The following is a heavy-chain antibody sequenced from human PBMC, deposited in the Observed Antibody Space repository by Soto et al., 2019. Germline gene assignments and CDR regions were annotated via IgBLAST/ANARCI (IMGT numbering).Heavy chain of an antibody. V-gene: IGHV3-64*01. D-gene: IGHD4-17*01. J-gene: IGHJ2*01. CDR3: ARARPYGDSFIGVFDL. CDR1: GFTFSSYA. CDR2: ISSNGGST. Sequence: EVQLVESGGGLVQPGGSLRLSCAASGFTFSSYAMHWVRQAPGKGLEYVSAISSNGGSTYYANSVKGRFTISRDNSKTTRYLKMGSLRAEDMAVYYCARARPYGDSFIGVFDLWGRGTLVTVSS.